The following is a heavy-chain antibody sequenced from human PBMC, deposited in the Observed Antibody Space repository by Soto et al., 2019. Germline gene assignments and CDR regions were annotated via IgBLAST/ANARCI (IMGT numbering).Heavy chain of an antibody. CDR3: ARGYSSGYLGNWFDP. D-gene: IGHD3-22*01. CDR1: GRSFSGYY. J-gene: IGHJ5*02. CDR2: INHSGIT. V-gene: IGHV4-34*01. Sequence: SETLSLTCAVYGRSFSGYYWSWIRQPPGKGLEWIGEINHSGITNYNPSLKSRVTISGDTSKNQFSLKLSSVTAADTAVYYCARGYSSGYLGNWFDPWGQGTLVTVS.